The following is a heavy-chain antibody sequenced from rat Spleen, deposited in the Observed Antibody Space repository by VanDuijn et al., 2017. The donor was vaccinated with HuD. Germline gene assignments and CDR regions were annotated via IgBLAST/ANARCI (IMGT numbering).Heavy chain of an antibody. V-gene: IGHV5-31*01. CDR2: ITNTGRNT. D-gene: IGHD1-11*01. J-gene: IGHJ1*01. CDR1: GFTFNNYW. Sequence: EVQLMESGGGLVQPGRSLKLSCVASGFTFNNYWMTWIRQAPGKGLKCVASITNTGRNTYYPDSVNGRFTISRNNAKSSLYLQMDSLRSEDTATYYCTTVSYGGFWYFDFWGPGTMVTVSS. CDR3: TTVSYGGFWYFDF.